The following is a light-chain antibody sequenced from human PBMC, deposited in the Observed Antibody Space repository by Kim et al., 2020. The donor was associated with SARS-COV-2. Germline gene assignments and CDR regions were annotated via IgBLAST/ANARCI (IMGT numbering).Light chain of an antibody. J-gene: IGLJ3*02. CDR2: EDS. V-gene: IGLV2-23*01. CDR3: CSYAGSSTSWV. Sequence: QSALTQPASVSGSPGQSITISCTGTSSDVGTYNLVSWYQQHPGKAPEVMIYEDSKRPSGVSNRFSGSKSGNTASLPISGLQPEDEADYYCCSYAGSSTSWVFGGGTQLTVL. CDR1: SSDVGTYNL.